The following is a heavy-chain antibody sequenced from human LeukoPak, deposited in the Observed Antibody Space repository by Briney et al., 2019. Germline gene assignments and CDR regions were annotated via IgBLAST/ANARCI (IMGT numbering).Heavy chain of an antibody. CDR2: IRYDGSNK. CDR3: AKDRWLQGYFDY. V-gene: IGHV3-30*02. CDR1: GFTFSSYG. Sequence: PGGSLRLSCAASGFTFSSYGMHWVRQAPGKGLEWVAFIRYDGSNKYYADSVKGRCTISRDNSKKTVYLQMNSLRTEDTAAYYCAKDRWLQGYFDYWGQGTLVTVSS. J-gene: IGHJ4*02. D-gene: IGHD5-24*01.